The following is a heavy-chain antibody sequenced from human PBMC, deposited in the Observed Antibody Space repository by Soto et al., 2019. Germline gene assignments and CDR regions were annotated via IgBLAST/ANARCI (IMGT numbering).Heavy chain of an antibody. CDR2: IDPSDSYT. V-gene: IGHV5-10-1*01. CDR3: ARQQYDFWSGYLPFDY. Sequence: GESLKISCKGSGYSFTSYWISWVRQMPGKGLEWMGRIDPSDSYTNYSPSFQGHVTISADKSISTAYLQWSSLKASDTAMYYCARQQYDFWSGYLPFDYWGQGTLVTVSS. CDR1: GYSFTSYW. J-gene: IGHJ4*02. D-gene: IGHD3-3*01.